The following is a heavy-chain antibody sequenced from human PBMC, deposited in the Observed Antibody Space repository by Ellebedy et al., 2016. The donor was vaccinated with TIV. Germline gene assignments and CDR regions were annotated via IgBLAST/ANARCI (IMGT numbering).Heavy chain of an antibody. V-gene: IGHV4-39*07. D-gene: IGHD2-15*01. J-gene: IGHJ5*02. CDR2: IYFGGVT. Sequence: SETLSLTCTVSGGSISRSTYYWGWIRQPPGKGLEWIGSIYFGGVTYYNPSLTSRVTILMDTSKNPFSLRLSSVTAEDTAVYYCARTIPPPHDTSRYHWLDPWGQGTLVTVSA. CDR3: ARTIPPPHDTSRYHWLDP. CDR1: GGSISRSTYY.